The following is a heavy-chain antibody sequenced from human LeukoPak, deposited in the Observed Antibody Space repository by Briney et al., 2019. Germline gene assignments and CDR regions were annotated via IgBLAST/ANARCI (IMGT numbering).Heavy chain of an antibody. D-gene: IGHD3-22*01. CDR3: AKDISMIVVDYYFDY. CDR1: GFTFDDYA. V-gene: IGHV3-9*01. CDR2: ISWNSGSI. J-gene: IGHJ4*02. Sequence: PGGSLRLSCAASGFTFDDYAMHWVRQAPGKGLEWVSGISWNSGSIGYADSVKGRFTISRDNAKNSLYLQMHSLRAEDTALYYCAKDISMIVVDYYFDYWGQGTLVTVSS.